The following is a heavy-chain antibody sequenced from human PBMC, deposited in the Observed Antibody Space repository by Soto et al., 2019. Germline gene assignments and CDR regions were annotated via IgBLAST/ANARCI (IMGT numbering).Heavy chain of an antibody. J-gene: IGHJ6*03. CDR2: ISYTGST. Sequence: PSETLSLTCTVSGDSLRNYYWSWIRQPPGKGLEWIGYISYTGSTNYSPSLRSLVTISVDTSKNQFSLRLGSVTAADTAVYHCARTFWSGLRLDYYYMDVRGKGTTVTVSS. D-gene: IGHD3-3*01. CDR3: ARTFWSGLRLDYYYMDV. V-gene: IGHV4-59*08. CDR1: GDSLRNYY.